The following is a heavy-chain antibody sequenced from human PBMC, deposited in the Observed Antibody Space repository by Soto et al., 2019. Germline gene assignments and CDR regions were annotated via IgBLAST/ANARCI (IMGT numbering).Heavy chain of an antibody. Sequence: QGKGLEWVANIKADGTEYYYVDSVKGRFSIPRDNAKNSLYLQMNSLRVEDTAVYFCFFFQAEDGIRDAVPVSAFLLNRSSDL. D-gene: IGHD2-15*01. CDR2: IKADGTEY. J-gene: IGHJ2*01. CDR3: FFFQAEDGIRDAVPVSAFLLNRSSDL. V-gene: IGHV3-7*02.